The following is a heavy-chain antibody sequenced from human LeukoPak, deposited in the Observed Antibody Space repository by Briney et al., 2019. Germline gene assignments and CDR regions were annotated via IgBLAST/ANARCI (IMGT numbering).Heavy chain of an antibody. CDR1: GYTFTGYY. J-gene: IGHJ6*03. CDR3: ARGIAAAGTWYLGWDYYYYYMDV. D-gene: IGHD6-13*01. Sequence: RASVKDSCKDPGYTFTGYYIHWVPQAPGQGLEWMVCINPNSGVINYEKKFQGRVTMTRDTSISTAYLGLSRLRSEDTAVYYCARGIAAAGTWYLGWDYYYYYMDVWGKGTTVTISS. V-gene: IGHV1-2*02. CDR2: INPNSGVI.